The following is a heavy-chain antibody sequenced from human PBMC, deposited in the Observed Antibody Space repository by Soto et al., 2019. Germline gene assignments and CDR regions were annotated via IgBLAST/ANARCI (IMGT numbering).Heavy chain of an antibody. D-gene: IGHD2-15*01. V-gene: IGHV4-31*03. CDR2: IYHTGST. CDR1: GVVLGSDAYY. J-gene: IGHJ4*02. CDR3: ARYCFSRKRWSKFDY. Sequence: SETFSLSCTGSGVVLGSDAYYWSWIRQHPGKGLEWIGNIYHTGSTYYNPSLKSRVVISLDTSQNQFFLRLSSVTAADTAVYFCARYCFSRKRWSKFDYWGQGSLVSVSS.